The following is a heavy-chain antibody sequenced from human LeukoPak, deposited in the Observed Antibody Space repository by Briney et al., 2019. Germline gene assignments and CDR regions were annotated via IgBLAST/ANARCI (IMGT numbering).Heavy chain of an antibody. J-gene: IGHJ5*02. CDR2: INHSGST. Sequence: SETLSLTCAVYGGSFSGYYWSWIRQPPGKGLEWIGEINHSGSTNYNPSLKSRVTISVDTSKNQFSLKLSSVTAADTAVYYCARGQWLGWFDPWGQGNLVTVSS. V-gene: IGHV4-34*01. CDR1: GGSFSGYY. D-gene: IGHD6-19*01. CDR3: ARGQWLGWFDP.